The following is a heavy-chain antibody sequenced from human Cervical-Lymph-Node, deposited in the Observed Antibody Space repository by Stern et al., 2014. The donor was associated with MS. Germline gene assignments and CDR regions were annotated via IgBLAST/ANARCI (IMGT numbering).Heavy chain of an antibody. J-gene: IGHJ4*02. CDR1: GFNFSSYW. Sequence: EVQLVESGGGLVQPGGSLRLSCAASGFNFSSYWMHWVRQFPEKGLFWVSQINRDGSDTSYADSVKGRFSISRDNIRNMLYLRMTSLRAGDTAVYYCARGVGDYWGQGARVTVSS. V-gene: IGHV3-74*01. D-gene: IGHD3-16*01. CDR2: INRDGSDT. CDR3: ARGVGDY.